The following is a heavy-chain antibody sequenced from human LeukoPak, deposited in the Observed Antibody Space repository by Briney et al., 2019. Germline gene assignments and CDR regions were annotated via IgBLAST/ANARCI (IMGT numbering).Heavy chain of an antibody. J-gene: IGHJ6*03. CDR3: TRAFGCSSTSCYFYYYYMDV. CDR2: IRSKAYGGTT. Sequence: GGSLRLSCTASGFTFGDYAMSWVRQAPGKGLEWVGFIRSKAYGGTTEYAASVKGRFTISRDDSKSIAYLQMNSLKTEDTAVYYCTRAFGCSSTSCYFYYYYMDVWGEGTTVTVSS. D-gene: IGHD2-2*01. V-gene: IGHV3-49*04. CDR1: GFTFGDYA.